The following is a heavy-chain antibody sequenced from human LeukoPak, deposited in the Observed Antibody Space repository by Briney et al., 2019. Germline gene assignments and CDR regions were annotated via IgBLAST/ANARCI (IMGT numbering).Heavy chain of an antibody. CDR3: AREVYYYYGMDV. CDR1: GGSISSHY. Sequence: SETLSLTCTVSGGSISSHYWSWIRQPAGKGLEWIGRIFTTGSPTYNPSLQSRVTMSVDTSKNQFSLKLSSVTAADTAVYYCAREVYYYYGMDVWGQGTTVTVSS. V-gene: IGHV4-4*07. J-gene: IGHJ6*02. CDR2: IFTTGSP.